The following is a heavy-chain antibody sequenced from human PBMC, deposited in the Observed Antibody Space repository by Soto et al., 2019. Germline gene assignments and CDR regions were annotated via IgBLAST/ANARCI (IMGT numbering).Heavy chain of an antibody. CDR1: GGTFSSYA. J-gene: IGHJ4*02. V-gene: IGHV1-69*01. CDR3: AHVIYSSSSPTYYFDY. CDR2: IIPIFGTA. Sequence: QVQLVQSGAEVKKPGSSVKVSCKASGGTFSSYAISWVRQAPGQGLEWMGGIIPIFGTADYAQKFQGRVKITADESTSTAYMELSSLRSEDTAVYYCAHVIYSSSSPTYYFDYWGQGTLVTVSS. D-gene: IGHD6-6*01.